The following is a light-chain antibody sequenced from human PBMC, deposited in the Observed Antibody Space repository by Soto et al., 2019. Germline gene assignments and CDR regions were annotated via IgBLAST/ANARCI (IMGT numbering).Light chain of an antibody. CDR3: SSYTSGSTRV. CDR2: EVS. CDR1: STDVGGYNY. J-gene: IGLJ3*02. V-gene: IGLV2-14*01. Sequence: QSALTQPASVSGSPGQSITISCTGTSTDVGGYNYVSWYQQYPGKAPKLMIFEVSNRPSGVSIRFSGSKSGNTASLTISGLQAEDEAVYYCSSYTSGSTRVFGGGTKLTVL.